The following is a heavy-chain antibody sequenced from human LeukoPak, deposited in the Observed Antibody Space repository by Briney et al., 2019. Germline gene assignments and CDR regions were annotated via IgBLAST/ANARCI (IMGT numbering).Heavy chain of an antibody. CDR1: GGSVSSGSYY. CDR2: IYYSGST. J-gene: IGHJ5*02. V-gene: IGHV4-61*01. Sequence: PSETLSLTCTVSGGSVSSGSYYWSWIRQPPGKGLEWIGYIYYSGSTNYNPSLKSRVTISVDTSKNQFSLKLSSVTAADTAVYYCARGERITIFGVVTKYNWFDPWGQGTLVTVSS. D-gene: IGHD3-3*01. CDR3: ARGERITIFGVVTKYNWFDP.